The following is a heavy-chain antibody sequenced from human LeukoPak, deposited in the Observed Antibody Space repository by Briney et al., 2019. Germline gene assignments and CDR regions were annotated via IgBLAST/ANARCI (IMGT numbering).Heavy chain of an antibody. CDR2: IWYDGSNK. CDR3: ARDYGDYVAAFDY. CDR1: GFTFSSYG. J-gene: IGHJ4*02. D-gene: IGHD4-17*01. V-gene: IGHV3-33*01. Sequence: GGSLRLSCAASGFTFSSYGMHWVRQAPGKGLEWVAVIWYDGSNKYYADSVKGRFTISRDNSKNTLYLQMNSLRAEDMAVYYCARDYGDYVAAFDYWGQGTLVTVSS.